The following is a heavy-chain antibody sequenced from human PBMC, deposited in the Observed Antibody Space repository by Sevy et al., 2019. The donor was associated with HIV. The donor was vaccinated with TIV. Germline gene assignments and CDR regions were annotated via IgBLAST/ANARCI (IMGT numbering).Heavy chain of an antibody. V-gene: IGHV3-23*01. D-gene: IGHD3-22*01. CDR1: GFTFTTYA. J-gene: IGHJ3*02. Sequence: GGSLRLSCAASGFTFTTYAMGWVRQAPGKGLKWVSTLSGSGASTYYADSVKGRFTISRDNSKNTLFLQMDSLRAEETAVYYCAKDFYDSSGYYPMEAFDIWGQGTMVTVSS. CDR2: LSGSGAST. CDR3: AKDFYDSSGYYPMEAFDI.